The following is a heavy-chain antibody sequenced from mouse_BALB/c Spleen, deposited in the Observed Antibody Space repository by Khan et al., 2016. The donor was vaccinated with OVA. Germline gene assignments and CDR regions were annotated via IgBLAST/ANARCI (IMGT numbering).Heavy chain of an antibody. D-gene: IGHD2-4*01. V-gene: IGHV2-2*03. CDR3: ARNYDYDDGFTY. J-gene: IGHJ3*01. CDR1: GFSLNYYG. Sequence: QVRLQQSGPGLVQPSQSLSITCTVSGFSLNYYGVHWVRQSPGKGLEWLGVIWSGGSTDYNAPFISRLSISKDNSKSQVFFKMNSLQSNDTAIYYCARNYDYDDGFTYWGQGTLVTVSA. CDR2: IWSGGST.